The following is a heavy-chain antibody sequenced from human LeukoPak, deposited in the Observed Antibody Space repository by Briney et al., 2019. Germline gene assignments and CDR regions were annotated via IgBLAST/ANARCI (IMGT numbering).Heavy chain of an antibody. CDR1: GYTFTSSG. J-gene: IGHJ4*02. Sequence: ASVKVSCKASGYTFTSSGFTWVRQAPGQGLEWMGWISAHNGNTYFAPKFEGRLTMTTETSTSTAYMELRNLKSDDTAVYYCARVVYADNDYWGQGTLVIVSS. D-gene: IGHD2-8*01. CDR3: ARVVYADNDY. CDR2: ISAHNGNT. V-gene: IGHV1-18*01.